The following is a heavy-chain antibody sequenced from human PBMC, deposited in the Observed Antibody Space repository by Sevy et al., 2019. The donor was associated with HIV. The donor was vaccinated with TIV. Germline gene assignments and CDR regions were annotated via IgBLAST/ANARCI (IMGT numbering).Heavy chain of an antibody. CDR2: IYYSGST. CDR3: ARVGRGTSPPDY. V-gene: IGHV4-61*01. D-gene: IGHD2-2*01. J-gene: IGHJ4*02. CDR1: GGSVSSGSYY. Sequence: SETLSLTCTVSGGSVSSGSYYWSWIRQPPGKGLEWIGYIYYSGSTNYNPSLKSRVTISVDTSKNQFSLKLSSVTAADTAVYYCARVGRGTSPPDYWGQGTLVTVSS.